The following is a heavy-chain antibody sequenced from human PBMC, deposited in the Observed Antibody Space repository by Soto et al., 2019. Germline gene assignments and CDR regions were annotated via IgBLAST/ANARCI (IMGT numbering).Heavy chain of an antibody. V-gene: IGHV3-30-3*01. Sequence: GGSLRLSCAASGFTFSSYAMHWVRQAPGKGLEWVAVISYDGSNKYYSDSVKGRFTISRDNSKNTLYLQMNSLRAEDPAVYYCARVRDSSGYYYYYYGMDVWGQGTTVTVSS. J-gene: IGHJ6*02. CDR2: ISYDGSNK. CDR3: ARVRDSSGYYYYYYGMDV. D-gene: IGHD3-22*01. CDR1: GFTFSSYA.